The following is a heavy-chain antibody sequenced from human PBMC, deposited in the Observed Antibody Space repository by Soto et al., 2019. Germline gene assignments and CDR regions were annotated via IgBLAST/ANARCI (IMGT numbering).Heavy chain of an antibody. CDR1: GASVSGGGDY. Sequence: QVQLQESGPGLVKPSETLYLTCTVSGASVSGGGDYWSWVRQPPGKGLEWIAYIYHSGSTNYNPSLKSRVTISVDSSKSYVSLRLSSVTAADTAVYYCARGGYYEYLQDWGQGTLVTVSS. D-gene: IGHD5-18*01. CDR2: IYHSGST. CDR3: ARGGYYEYLQD. J-gene: IGHJ1*01. V-gene: IGHV4-61*08.